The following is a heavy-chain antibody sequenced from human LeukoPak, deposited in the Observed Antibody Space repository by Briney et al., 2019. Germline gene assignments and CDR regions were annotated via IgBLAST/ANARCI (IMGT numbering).Heavy chain of an antibody. V-gene: IGHV4-4*09. Sequence: NPSETLSLICTVCGGSISSYSWSWIRQPPGKGLEGIGYIYTSWSTNYNPSLKSRVPISVDTSKHQFSLKLTSVTAGDTAVYYCARPPLWFGDLFSLDYWGEGALVSVSS. D-gene: IGHD3-10*01. CDR3: ARPPLWFGDLFSLDY. CDR1: GGSISSYS. CDR2: IYTSWST. J-gene: IGHJ4*02.